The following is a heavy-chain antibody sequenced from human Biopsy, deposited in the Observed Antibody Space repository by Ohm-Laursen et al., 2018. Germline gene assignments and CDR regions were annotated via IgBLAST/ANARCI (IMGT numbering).Heavy chain of an antibody. V-gene: IGHV1-69*06. J-gene: IGHJ1*01. CDR1: GGTFSNYG. CDR3: ATKLTGYFHH. Sequence: GSSAKVSCKAPGGTFSNYGVNWVRQAPGQGLEWLGGNIPTLGTGNYAQKFQDRVTVAADTSTSTAAMELRSLRSDDTAVYYCATKLTGYFHHWGQGTLVIVSS. D-gene: IGHD3-9*01. CDR2: NIPTLGTG.